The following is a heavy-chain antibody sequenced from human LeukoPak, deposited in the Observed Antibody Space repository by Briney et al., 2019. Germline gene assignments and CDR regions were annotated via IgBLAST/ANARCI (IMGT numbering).Heavy chain of an antibody. V-gene: IGHV3-33*01. J-gene: IGHJ2*01. CDR3: ARDLRWSHYWYFDL. CDR1: GFTFSSYG. Sequence: GRSLRLSCAASGFTFSSYGMHWVRQAPGKELEWVAVIWYDGSNKYYADSVKGRFTISRDNSKNTLYLQMNSLRAEDTAVYYCARDLRWSHYWYFDLWGRGTLVTVSS. D-gene: IGHD2-15*01. CDR2: IWYDGSNK.